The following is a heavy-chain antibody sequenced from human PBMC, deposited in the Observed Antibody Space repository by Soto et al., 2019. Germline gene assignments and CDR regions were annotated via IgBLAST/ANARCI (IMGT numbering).Heavy chain of an antibody. CDR1: GFTFKNYE. CDR3: ARGNFDGEDHYYYFYAMDV. Sequence: EVHLLESGGDLGQPGGPLRLSCAASGFTFKNYEMNWVRQAPGKGLEWVSYISSGGSDIVYADSVKGRFTISRDNAKNSLYLQMDSLRAEDTAVYYCARGNFDGEDHYYYFYAMDVWGQGTTVTISS. V-gene: IGHV3-48*03. CDR2: ISSGGSDI. D-gene: IGHD3-9*01. J-gene: IGHJ6*02.